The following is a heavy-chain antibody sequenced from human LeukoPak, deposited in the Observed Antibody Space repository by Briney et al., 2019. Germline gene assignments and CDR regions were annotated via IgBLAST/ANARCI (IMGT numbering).Heavy chain of an antibody. CDR1: GYTDTDYY. J-gene: IGHJ5*02. CDR2: INPNRGDT. CDR3: ANPGGSGTFSIGGYNWFDP. D-gene: IGHD3-10*01. Sequence: ASVKVSCKASGYTDTDYYMHWVGQAPGQGGEGRGWINPNRGDTQYAQKFQRSVTMTRDTSISTAYIEVNRLRSDDTAVYYCANPGGSGTFSIGGYNWFDPWGQGTLVTVSS. V-gene: IGHV1-2*02.